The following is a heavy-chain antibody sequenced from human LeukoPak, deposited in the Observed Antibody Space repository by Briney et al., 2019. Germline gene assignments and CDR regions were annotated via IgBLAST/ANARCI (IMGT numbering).Heavy chain of an antibody. V-gene: IGHV4-59*12. D-gene: IGHD1-26*01. CDR2: VYYSGGT. J-gene: IGHJ4*02. CDR1: GGSISSYY. CDR3: ARVDMRELPGAVHYFDY. Sequence: SETLSLTCAISGGSISSYYWSWIRQPPGKGLEWIGYVYYSGGTDYNPSLKSRVTISVDTSKNQFSLKLSSVTAADTAVYYCARVDMRELPGAVHYFDYWGQGTLVTVSS.